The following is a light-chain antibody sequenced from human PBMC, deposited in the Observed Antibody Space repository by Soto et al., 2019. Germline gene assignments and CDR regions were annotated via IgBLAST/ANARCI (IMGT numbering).Light chain of an antibody. J-gene: IGLJ1*01. CDR1: SSDVGGYNY. CDR3: SSYTSSSTYV. CDR2: DVS. V-gene: IGLV2-14*01. Sequence: QSVLTQPASVSGSRGQSITISCTGTSSDVGGYNYVSWYQQHPGEAPKLMIYDVSNRPSGVSNRFSGSKSDNTASLTISGLQAEDEADYYCSSYTSSSTYVFGTGTKLTVL.